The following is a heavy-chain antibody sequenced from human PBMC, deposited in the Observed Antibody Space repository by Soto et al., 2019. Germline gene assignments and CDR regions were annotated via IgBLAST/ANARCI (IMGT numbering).Heavy chain of an antibody. Sequence: SETLSLTCTVSGGSISSGGYYWSWIRQHPGKGLEWIGYIYYSGSTYYNPSLKSRVTISVDTSKNQFSLKLSSVTAADTAVYYCARNVWEYYYSSGSYYNGNYYYYGMDVWGQGTTVTVSS. CDR1: GGSISSGGYY. J-gene: IGHJ6*02. V-gene: IGHV4-31*03. CDR3: ARNVWEYYYSSGSYYNGNYYYYGMDV. D-gene: IGHD3-10*01. CDR2: IYYSGST.